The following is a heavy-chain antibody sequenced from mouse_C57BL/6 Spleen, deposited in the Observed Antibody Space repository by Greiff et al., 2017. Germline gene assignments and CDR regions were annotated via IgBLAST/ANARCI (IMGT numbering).Heavy chain of an antibody. CDR2: INPYNGDT. V-gene: IGHV1-37*01. Sequence: VQLKQSGPELVKPGASVKISCKASGYSFTGSFMNWVKQSHGKRLEGIGRINPYNGDTFYNQKCKGKATLTVDKSSIKAHMELLSLTSEDFAVEYCARFGYYGSSYDYARDYGGQGTSVTVSS. CDR1: GYSFTGSF. D-gene: IGHD1-1*01. CDR3: ARFGYYGSSYDYARDY. J-gene: IGHJ4*01.